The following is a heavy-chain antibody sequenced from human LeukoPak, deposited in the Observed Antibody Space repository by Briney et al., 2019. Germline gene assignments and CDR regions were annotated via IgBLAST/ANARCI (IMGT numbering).Heavy chain of an antibody. Sequence: GGSLRLSCAASGFTFSNDGMSWVGQAPGKGLEWVANIKQEGREIYYVDSVKGRFTISRDNSKNSLYLQMNSLRAEDTAVYYCARSGIWPFGWLTWSMAVWSQGTTVTVSS. J-gene: IGHJ6*02. V-gene: IGHV3-7*01. CDR3: ARSGIWPFGWLTWSMAV. CDR1: GFTFSNDG. CDR2: IKQEGREI. D-gene: IGHD3-9*01.